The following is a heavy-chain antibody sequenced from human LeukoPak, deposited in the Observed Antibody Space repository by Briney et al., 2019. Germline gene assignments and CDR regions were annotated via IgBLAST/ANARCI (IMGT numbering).Heavy chain of an antibody. CDR3: AVRGYYDSSGYLRWGDYFDY. CDR2: INPNSGDT. J-gene: IGHJ4*02. D-gene: IGHD3-22*01. Sequence: GASVKVSCKASGYTLTGYYIHWVRQAPGQGLEWMGWINPNSGDTNYAQKFQGRVTMTRDTSLSTVYMELSRLRSDDTAVYYCAVRGYYDSSGYLRWGDYFDYWGQGTLVTVSS. V-gene: IGHV1-2*02. CDR1: GYTLTGYY.